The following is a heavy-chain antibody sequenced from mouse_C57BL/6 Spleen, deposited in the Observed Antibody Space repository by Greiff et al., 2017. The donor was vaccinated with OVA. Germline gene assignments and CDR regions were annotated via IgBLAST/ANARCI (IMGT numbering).Heavy chain of an antibody. CDR2: IYPGNSDT. V-gene: IGHV1-5*01. CDR3: TSSTMVTTEFAY. D-gene: IGHD2-2*01. Sequence: EVQVVESGTVLARPGASVKMSCKTSGYTFTSYWMHWVKQRPGQGLEWIGAIYPGNSDTSYNQKFKGKAKLTAVTSASTAYMELSSLTNEDSAVYYCTSSTMVTTEFAYWGQGTLVTVSA. CDR1: GYTFTSYW. J-gene: IGHJ3*01.